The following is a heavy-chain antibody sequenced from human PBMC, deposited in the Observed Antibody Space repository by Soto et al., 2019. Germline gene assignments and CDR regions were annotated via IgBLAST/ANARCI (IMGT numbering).Heavy chain of an antibody. CDR1: GFTFSSYA. Sequence: EVQLLESGGGLVQPGGSLRLSCAASGFTFSSYAMTWVRQAPREGLEWVSGISGSGVNTYYADSVKGRFTISRDNSKNTLYLQMNSLRAEDTAVYYCAKSSSSVVPAAQLDPWGQGTLVTVSS. V-gene: IGHV3-23*01. CDR2: ISGSGVNT. J-gene: IGHJ5*02. CDR3: AKSSSSVVPAAQLDP. D-gene: IGHD2-2*01.